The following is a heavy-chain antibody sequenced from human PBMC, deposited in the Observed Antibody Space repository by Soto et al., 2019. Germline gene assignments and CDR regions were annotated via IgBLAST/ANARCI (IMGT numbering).Heavy chain of an antibody. V-gene: IGHV4-30-4*01. J-gene: IGHJ5*01. CDR3: ARERVPSYIHHTWFDS. Sequence: QVQLQESGPGLVSPSQTLSLTCTVSGGSISSGDYYWSWLRQSPGKGLEWIGYNYYSGSTYYNPTLKSPVTISIDTSKNQFSLKLSSVTAADTAVYYCARERVPSYIHHTWFDSWGQGTLVTVSA. CDR1: GGSISSGDYY. D-gene: IGHD3-10*01. CDR2: NYYSGST.